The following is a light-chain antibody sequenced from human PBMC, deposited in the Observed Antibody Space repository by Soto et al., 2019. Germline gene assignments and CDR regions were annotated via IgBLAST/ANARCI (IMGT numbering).Light chain of an antibody. CDR3: QQYDNRPTMT. CDR2: AAS. J-gene: IGKJ5*01. Sequence: IQLTQSPSSLSASVGESVTITCRASQDIDNYLNWYQHRPGEAHKLLIYAASYLETGVPARFSGSGYGTDFSFTITSLQPEDSATYYCQQYDNRPTMTFGQGTRLDI. CDR1: QDIDNY. V-gene: IGKV1-33*01.